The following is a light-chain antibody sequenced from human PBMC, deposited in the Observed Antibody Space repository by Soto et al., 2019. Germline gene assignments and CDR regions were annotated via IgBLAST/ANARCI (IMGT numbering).Light chain of an antibody. J-gene: IGKJ2*01. Sequence: DIQMTQSPSTLSASVGDRVTITCRASQTIINWLAWYQQKPGKAPKLLIYAASGLHSGVPARFSGSGSGTDFTLTISSLQPEDFATYYCQQSYGAPPTFGQGTKVEIK. V-gene: IGKV1-39*01. CDR2: AAS. CDR3: QQSYGAPPT. CDR1: QTIINW.